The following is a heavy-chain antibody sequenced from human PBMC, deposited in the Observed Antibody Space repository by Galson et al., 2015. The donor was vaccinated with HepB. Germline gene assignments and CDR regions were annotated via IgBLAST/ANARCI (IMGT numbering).Heavy chain of an antibody. CDR2: TYYRSKWYN. J-gene: IGHJ3*02. V-gene: IGHV6-1*01. CDR1: GDSVSSNSAA. D-gene: IGHD2-15*01. CDR3: ARADCSGGSCYGGGAFDI. Sequence: CAISGDSVSSNSAAWNRIRQSPSRGLEWLGRTYYRSKWYNDYAVSVKSRITINPDTSKNQFSLQLSSVTAADTAVYYCARADCSGGSCYGGGAFDIWGQGTMVTVSS.